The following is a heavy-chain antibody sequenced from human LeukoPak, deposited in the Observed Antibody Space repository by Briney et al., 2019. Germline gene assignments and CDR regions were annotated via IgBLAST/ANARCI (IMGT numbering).Heavy chain of an antibody. CDR1: GGSISSSNYY. Sequence: SETLSLTCTVSGGSISSSNYYWGWIRQPPGKGLEWIGSLYYTGSTYFNPSLKSRVTISVDTSKNQFSLKLSSVTAADTALYFCARQKASSSWYYFDLWGQGTLVTVSS. D-gene: IGHD6-13*01. CDR3: ARQKASSSWYYFDL. J-gene: IGHJ4*02. CDR2: LYYTGST. V-gene: IGHV4-39*01.